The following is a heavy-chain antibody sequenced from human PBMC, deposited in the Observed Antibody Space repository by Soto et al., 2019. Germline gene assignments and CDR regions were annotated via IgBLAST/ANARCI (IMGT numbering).Heavy chain of an antibody. CDR2: INYDGYS. CDR3: ARHGFGPLHGIVDV. Sequence: QVQLQESGPGLVKPSETLSLTCTVSGGSITNYYCSWFRQPPGKGLEWIGYINYDGYSAYNLSLKSSVTLSRDASKTQFSLMLESVTATDTAVYYCARHGFGPLHGIVDVWCSGTTFIGSS. CDR1: GGSITNYY. D-gene: IGHD3-10*01. J-gene: IGHJ6*02. V-gene: IGHV4-59*08.